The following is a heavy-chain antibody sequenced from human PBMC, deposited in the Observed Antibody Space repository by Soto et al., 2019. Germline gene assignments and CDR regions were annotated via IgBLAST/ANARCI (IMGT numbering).Heavy chain of an antibody. CDR2: IYPGDSYV. CDR3: ARLFCSTTTCDSWFDP. J-gene: IGHJ5*02. Sequence: PGESLKISCTGFGYTFTTFWISWVRQMPGKGLEWMGRIYPGDSYVNYSPSFQGHVTISVDKSISTAYLQWGSLKASDTAMYYCARLFCSTTTCDSWFDPWGQGTLVTVSS. CDR1: GYTFTTFW. D-gene: IGHD2-2*01. V-gene: IGHV5-10-1*01.